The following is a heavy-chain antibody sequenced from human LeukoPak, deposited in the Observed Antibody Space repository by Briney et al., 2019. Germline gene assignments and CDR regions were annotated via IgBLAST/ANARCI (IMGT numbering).Heavy chain of an antibody. CDR2: IYVGGST. J-gene: IGHJ3*02. CDR1: GGSIRSGSHL. CDR3: ARIIGNYDSSGLYRVDAFDI. Sequence: ASETLSLTCTVSGGSIRSGSHLWSWIRQPAGKGLEWIGRIYVGGSTKYNPSLKSRVTISIDTSKNQFSLKLSSVTAADTAVYYCARIIGNYDSSGLYRVDAFDIWGQGTMVTVSS. V-gene: IGHV4-61*10. D-gene: IGHD3-22*01.